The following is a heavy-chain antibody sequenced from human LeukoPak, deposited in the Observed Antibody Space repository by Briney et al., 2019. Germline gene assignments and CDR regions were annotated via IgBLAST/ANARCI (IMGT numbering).Heavy chain of an antibody. CDR3: AKDGPQYSSGWYVDY. Sequence: GGSLRLSCAASGFTFTNYGMQWLRQAPGKGLEWVAFIRYDESNKYYADSVKGRFTISRDNSKNTLYLQMNSLRAEDTAVYYCAKDGPQYSSGWYVDYWGQGTLVTVSS. CDR2: IRYDESNK. CDR1: GFTFTNYG. D-gene: IGHD6-19*01. J-gene: IGHJ4*02. V-gene: IGHV3-30*02.